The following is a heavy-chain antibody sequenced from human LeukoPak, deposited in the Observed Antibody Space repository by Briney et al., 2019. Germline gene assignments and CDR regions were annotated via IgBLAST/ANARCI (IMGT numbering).Heavy chain of an antibody. CDR1: GGSISSYY. D-gene: IGHD4-11*01. CDR3: ARLRGNYFPDY. V-gene: IGHV4-59*01. CDR2: IYYSGST. J-gene: IGHJ4*02. Sequence: SETLSLTCAVSGGSISSYYWSWIRQPPGKGLEWIGYIYYSGSTNYNPSLKSRVTISVDTSKDQFSLKLSSVTAADTAVYYCARLRGNYFPDYWGQGTLVTVSS.